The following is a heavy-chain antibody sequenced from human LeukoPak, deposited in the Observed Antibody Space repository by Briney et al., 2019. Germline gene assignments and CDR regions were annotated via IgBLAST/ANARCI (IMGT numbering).Heavy chain of an antibody. CDR3: ARAVSQDYYMDV. Sequence: SVKVSCKASGGTFSSYAISWVRQAPGQGLEWMGGIIPIFGTANYAQKFQGRVTITTDESTSTAYMELSSLRSEDTAVYYCARAVSQDYYMDVWGKGTTVTVYS. J-gene: IGHJ6*03. V-gene: IGHV1-69*05. CDR2: IIPIFGTA. CDR1: GGTFSSYA.